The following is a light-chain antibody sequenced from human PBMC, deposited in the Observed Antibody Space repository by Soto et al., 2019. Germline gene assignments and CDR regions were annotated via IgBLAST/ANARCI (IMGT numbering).Light chain of an antibody. Sequence: AIQMTPSPSSLSASVGDRVNITCRASQDIKNDLGWYQQKPGKAPKLLIHKASSLQSGVPSRFSGSGSGTDFTLTISSLHPDDFATYYCQQYNSYSPTFGQGTKVDIK. CDR2: KAS. J-gene: IGKJ1*01. V-gene: IGKV1-6*01. CDR3: QQYNSYSPT. CDR1: QDIKND.